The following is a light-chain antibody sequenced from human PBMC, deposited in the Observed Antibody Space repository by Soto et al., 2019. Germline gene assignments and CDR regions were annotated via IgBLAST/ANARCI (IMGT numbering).Light chain of an antibody. CDR1: HSVSSN. CDR3: QPYDNWPPFT. CDR2: GAS. Sequence: ETVMTQSPATLSLSPGEIATLSCRSSHSVSSNLAWYQQKPGQAPRLLIYGASTRATGIPARFSGSGSGTEFTLTISSLQSEDFAVYYCQPYDNWPPFTFGQGTRLEIK. J-gene: IGKJ5*01. V-gene: IGKV3D-15*01.